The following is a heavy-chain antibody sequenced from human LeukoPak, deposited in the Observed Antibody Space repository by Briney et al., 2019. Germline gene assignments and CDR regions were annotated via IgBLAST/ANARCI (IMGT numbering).Heavy chain of an antibody. J-gene: IGHJ4*02. CDR2: ISYDGSNK. CDR1: GFSFNTYA. Sequence: GGSLRLSCAASGFSFNTYAMHWVRQAPGKGLEGVLVISYDGSNKYYADSVKGRFTISRDNSKNTLYLQMNSLRAEDTAVYYCARVIQQLSFDCWGQGTLVTVSS. D-gene: IGHD6-13*01. CDR3: ARVIQQLSFDC. V-gene: IGHV3-30*04.